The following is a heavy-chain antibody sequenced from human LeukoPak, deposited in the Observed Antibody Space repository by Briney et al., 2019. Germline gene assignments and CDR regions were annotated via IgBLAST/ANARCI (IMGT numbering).Heavy chain of an antibody. D-gene: IGHD5-18*01. J-gene: IGHJ3*02. CDR2: INRSGST. V-gene: IGHV4-34*01. Sequence: SETLSLTCAVYGGSFSGYYWSWIRQPPGKGLEWIGEINRSGSTNYNPSLKSRVTISVDTSKNQFSLKLSSVTAADTAVYYCAGQDTAMAEGAFDIWGQGTMVTVSS. CDR1: GGSFSGYY. CDR3: AGQDTAMAEGAFDI.